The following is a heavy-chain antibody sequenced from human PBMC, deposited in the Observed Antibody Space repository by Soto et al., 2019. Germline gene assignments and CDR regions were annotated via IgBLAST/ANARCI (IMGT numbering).Heavy chain of an antibody. J-gene: IGHJ4*02. D-gene: IGHD2-2*02. Sequence: QVQLVQSGAEVKKPGASVKVCCKASGYTFTSYAMHWVRQAPEQRLEWMGWINAGNGNTKYSQKFQGRVTITRDTSASTAYMELSSLRSEDTAVYYCARGVGLYSNYDYWGQGTLVTVSS. CDR3: ARGVGLYSNYDY. CDR1: GYTFTSYA. V-gene: IGHV1-3*01. CDR2: INAGNGNT.